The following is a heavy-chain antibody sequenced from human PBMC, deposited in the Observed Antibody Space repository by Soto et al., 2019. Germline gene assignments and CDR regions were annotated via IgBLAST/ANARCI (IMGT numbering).Heavy chain of an antibody. Sequence: QVQLQESGPGLVKPSQTLSLTCTVSGGSISSGGYYWSWIRQHPGKGLEWIGYIYYSGSTYYNPSLKIRVTISVDTSKNQFSLKLSSVTAADTAVYYCARVPSGSYENWFDPWGQGTLVTVSS. CDR2: IYYSGST. CDR1: GGSISSGGYY. CDR3: ARVPSGSYENWFDP. V-gene: IGHV4-31*03. J-gene: IGHJ5*02. D-gene: IGHD1-26*01.